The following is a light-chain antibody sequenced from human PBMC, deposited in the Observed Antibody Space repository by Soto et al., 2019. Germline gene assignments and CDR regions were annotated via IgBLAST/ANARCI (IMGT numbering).Light chain of an antibody. V-gene: IGKV3-20*01. Sequence: ENGLTQSPGTLSLSPGERATLSCRASQSVSSSFVAWYQQKPGQAPRLVIYGAASRATGIPDRFSGSGSGTDVTLTISRLEPEDFAVYYCQQYGSLPITFGQGTRLEIK. CDR3: QQYGSLPIT. J-gene: IGKJ5*01. CDR2: GAA. CDR1: QSVSSSF.